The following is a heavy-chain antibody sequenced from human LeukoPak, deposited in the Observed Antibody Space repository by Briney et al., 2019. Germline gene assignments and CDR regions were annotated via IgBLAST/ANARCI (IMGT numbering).Heavy chain of an antibody. Sequence: GSLRLSCAASGFTFSSYAMSWVRQAPGKGLEWVSAISGSGGSTYYADSVKGRFTISRDNSKNTLYPQMNSLRAEDTAVYYCAKGGTLRNYCSGGSCYSLIFDYWGQGTLVTVSS. CDR3: AKGGTLRNYCSGGSCYSLIFDY. CDR1: GFTFSSYA. D-gene: IGHD2-15*01. CDR2: ISGSGGST. V-gene: IGHV3-23*01. J-gene: IGHJ4*02.